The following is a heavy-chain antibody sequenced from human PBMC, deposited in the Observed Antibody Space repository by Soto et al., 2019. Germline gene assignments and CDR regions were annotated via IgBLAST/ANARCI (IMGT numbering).Heavy chain of an antibody. D-gene: IGHD2-8*01. CDR3: AREIMPLTNDWYFDL. CDR1: GGSLSGGVHS. Sequence: PSETLSLTCTVSGGSLSGGVHSWSWIRPPPGKGLEWIGHIFDSGSTYYNPSLKSRLTISVDTSKNQFSLRLSSVTAADTAVYYCAREIMPLTNDWYFDLWGRGTLVTVSS. CDR2: IFDSGST. J-gene: IGHJ2*01. V-gene: IGHV4-30-4*01.